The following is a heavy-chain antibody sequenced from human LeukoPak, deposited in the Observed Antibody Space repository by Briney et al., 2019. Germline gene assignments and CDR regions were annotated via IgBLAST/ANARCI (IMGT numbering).Heavy chain of an antibody. D-gene: IGHD6-19*01. J-gene: IGHJ5*01. CDR3: ARNVRSSSGSWEENWFHS. CDR2: INPNSGGT. CDR1: GYTFTHYY. Sequence: GASVKVSCKASGYTFTHYYMHCVREAPGQGLEWMGWINPNSGGTNYAQNFQGRVTMTRDTSTSTAYMELSSLRSDDTALYYCARNVRSSSGSWEENWFHSLGRGTLVTVSS. V-gene: IGHV1-2*02.